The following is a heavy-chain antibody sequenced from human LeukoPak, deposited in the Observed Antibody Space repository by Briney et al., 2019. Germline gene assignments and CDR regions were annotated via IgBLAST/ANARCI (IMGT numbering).Heavy chain of an antibody. V-gene: IGHV4-34*01. CDR1: GGSFSGYY. CDR3: ARGRAQYDYVWGSYRCYFDY. Sequence: SETLSLTWAVYGGSFSGYYWNWIRQPRGKGLEWIGEINHSGSTNYNPSLKSRVTISVDTSKNQFSLKLSSVTAADTAVYYCARGRAQYDYVWGSYRCYFDYWGQGTLVTVSS. CDR2: INHSGST. D-gene: IGHD3-16*02. J-gene: IGHJ4*02.